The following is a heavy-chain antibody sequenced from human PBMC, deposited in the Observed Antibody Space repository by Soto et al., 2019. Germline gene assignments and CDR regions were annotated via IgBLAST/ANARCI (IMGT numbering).Heavy chain of an antibody. CDR1: GFTFSSYA. D-gene: IGHD3-3*01. Sequence: PGWSLRLSCAASGFTFSSYAMHWVRQAPGKGLEWVAVISYDGSNKYYTDSVKGRFTISRDNSKNTLYLKMNSLRAEDTAVYYCAASYDFWTGYYPGPYYYGMDVWGQGTTGNVSS. J-gene: IGHJ6*02. V-gene: IGHV3-30-3*01. CDR2: ISYDGSNK. CDR3: AASYDFWTGYYPGPYYYGMDV.